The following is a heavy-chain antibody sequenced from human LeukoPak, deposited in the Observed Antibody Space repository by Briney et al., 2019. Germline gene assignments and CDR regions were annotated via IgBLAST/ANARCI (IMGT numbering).Heavy chain of an antibody. CDR3: AGDGYSYGPFQH. J-gene: IGHJ1*01. CDR2: IYTSGST. CDR1: GGSISSYY. V-gene: IGHV4-4*07. Sequence: DPSETLSLTCTVSGGSISSYYWSWIRQPAGKGLEWIGRIYTSGSTNYNPSLKSRVTMSVDTSKNQFSLKLSSVTAADTAVYYCAGDGYSYGPFQHWGQGTLVTVSS. D-gene: IGHD5-18*01.